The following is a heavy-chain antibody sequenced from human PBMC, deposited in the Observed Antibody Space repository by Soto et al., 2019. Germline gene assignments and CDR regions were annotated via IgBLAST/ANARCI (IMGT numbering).Heavy chain of an antibody. J-gene: IGHJ5*02. D-gene: IGHD3-9*01. CDR1: GYTFTGYY. Sequence: ASVKVSCNASGYTFTGYYMHWLRPAPGQGLEWMGWLIPKSGETKYSHKFQGRVTMTRDTCITTVYMEVTSLRSDDRDVYYCARGEFDCSDVDYAGWFDPGGQGTLVTVSS. CDR3: ARGEFDCSDVDYAGWFDP. V-gene: IGHV1-2*02. CDR2: LIPKSGET.